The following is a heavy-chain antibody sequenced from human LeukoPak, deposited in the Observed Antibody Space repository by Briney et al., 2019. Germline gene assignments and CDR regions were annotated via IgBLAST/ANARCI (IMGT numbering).Heavy chain of an antibody. V-gene: IGHV3-11*05. CDR1: GLTFSDSY. J-gene: IGHJ4*02. D-gene: IGHD2-15*01. CDR3: ARDLGYCGGGSCFTFDY. Sequence: GGSLRLSCAASGLTFSDSYMSWIRQAPGKGLEWVSYISSTSGYTNYADSVKGRFTISRDNANNSLYLQMDSLRAEDTAVYYCARDLGYCGGGSCFTFDYWGQGALVTVSS. CDR2: ISSTSGYT.